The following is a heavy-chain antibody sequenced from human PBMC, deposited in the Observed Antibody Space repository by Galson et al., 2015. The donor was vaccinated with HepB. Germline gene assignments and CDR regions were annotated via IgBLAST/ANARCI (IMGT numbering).Heavy chain of an antibody. Sequence: SVKVSCKASGYTFTSYAMNWVRQAPGQGLEWMGWINTNTGNPTYAQGFTGRFVFSLDTSVSTAYLQISSLKAEDTAVYYCARGGGSRRGYYDSSGYYYESVLMLGYWGQGTLVTVSS. V-gene: IGHV7-4-1*02. CDR3: ARGGGSRRGYYDSSGYYYESVLMLGY. J-gene: IGHJ4*02. CDR1: GYTFTSYA. D-gene: IGHD3-22*01. CDR2: INTNTGNP.